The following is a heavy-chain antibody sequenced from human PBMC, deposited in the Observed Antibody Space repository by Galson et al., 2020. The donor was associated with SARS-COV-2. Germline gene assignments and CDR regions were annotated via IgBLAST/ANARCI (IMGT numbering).Heavy chain of an antibody. D-gene: IGHD6-13*01. CDR2: FDPEDGET. V-gene: IGHV1-24*01. Sequence: ASVKVSCKVSGYTLTELSMHWVRQAPGKGLEWMGGFDPEDGETIYAQKFQGRVTMTEDTSTDTAYMELSSLRSEDTAVYYCATSPPVAAPKITWFDPWGQGTLVTVSS. CDR1: GYTLTELS. J-gene: IGHJ5*02. CDR3: ATSPPVAAPKITWFDP.